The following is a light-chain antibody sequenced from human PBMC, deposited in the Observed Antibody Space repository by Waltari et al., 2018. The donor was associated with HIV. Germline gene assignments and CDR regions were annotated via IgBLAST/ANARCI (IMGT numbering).Light chain of an antibody. J-gene: IGLJ3*02. CDR2: KDS. CDR3: QSADSSGTYRV. Sequence: SYELTQPPSVSVSPGQTARITCSGDALPTRYAYWYQQKPGQALVLVIYKDSERPSGIPERFAGSSSGTTVTLTISGVQAEDEADYYCQSADSSGTYRVFGGGTKLTVL. V-gene: IGLV3-25*03. CDR1: ALPTRY.